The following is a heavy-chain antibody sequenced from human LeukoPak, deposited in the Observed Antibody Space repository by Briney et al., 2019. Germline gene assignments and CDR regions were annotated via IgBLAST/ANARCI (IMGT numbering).Heavy chain of an antibody. V-gene: IGHV3-30-3*01. CDR1: GFTFSSYA. D-gene: IGHD1-1*01. Sequence: GGSLRLSCAASGFTFSSYAMHWVRQAPGKGLEWVAVISYDGSNKYYADSVKGRFTISRDNSKNTLYLQMNSLRAEDTAVYYCARVGTGTADYWGQGTLVTVSS. CDR2: ISYDGSNK. J-gene: IGHJ4*02. CDR3: ARVGTGTADY.